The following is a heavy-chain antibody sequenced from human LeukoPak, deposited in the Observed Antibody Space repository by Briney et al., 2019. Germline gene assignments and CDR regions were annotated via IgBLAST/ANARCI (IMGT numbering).Heavy chain of an antibody. CDR1: GGYMNSYY. CDR3: ARAKFYCSSTREDCHYYGMDV. Sequence: PSETLSLTCTVSGGYMNSYYWSWIRQPPGKGLEWLAYIYYSGSTNSNPSLKSRVTISVDTSKNQFSLKLSSVTAADTAVYYCARAKFYCSSTREDCHYYGMDVWGKGTTVTVSS. CDR2: IYYSGST. J-gene: IGHJ6*04. D-gene: IGHD2-2*01. V-gene: IGHV4-59*01.